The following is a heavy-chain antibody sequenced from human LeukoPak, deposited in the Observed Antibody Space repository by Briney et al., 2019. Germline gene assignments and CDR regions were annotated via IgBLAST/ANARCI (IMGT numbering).Heavy chain of an antibody. V-gene: IGHV3-15*01. CDR3: TTEKVTGGY. Sequence: GGSLRLSCAASGFKFSDHYIDWVRQAPGKGLEWVGRIKSKTDGGTTDYAAPVKGRFTISRDDSKNTLYLQMNSLKTEDTAVYYCTTEKVTGGYWGQGTLVTVSS. CDR2: IKSKTDGGTT. D-gene: IGHD2-21*02. CDR1: GFKFSDHY. J-gene: IGHJ4*02.